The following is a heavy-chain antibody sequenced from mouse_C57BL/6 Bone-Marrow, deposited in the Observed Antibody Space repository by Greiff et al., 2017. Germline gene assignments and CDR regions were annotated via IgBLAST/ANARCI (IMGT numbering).Heavy chain of an antibody. V-gene: IGHV1-82*01. J-gene: IGHJ3*01. D-gene: IGHD2-1*01. Sequence: QVQLQQSGPELVKPGASVKISCKASGYAFSSSWMNWVKQRPGKGLEWIGRIYPGDGDTNYNGKFKGKATLTADKSSSTAYMQLSSLTSEDSAVYFCGRVYPFAYWGQGTLVTVSA. CDR2: IYPGDGDT. CDR1: GYAFSSSW. CDR3: GRVYPFAY.